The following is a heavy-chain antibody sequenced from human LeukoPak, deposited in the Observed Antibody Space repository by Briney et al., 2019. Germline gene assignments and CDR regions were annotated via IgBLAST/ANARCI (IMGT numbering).Heavy chain of an antibody. CDR3: ATDGNSGYYYFDY. CDR1: GNTLTELS. J-gene: IGHJ4*02. D-gene: IGHD3-22*01. Sequence: VASVKVSCKVSGNTLTELSMHWVRQAPGKGLEWMGGFDPEDGETIYAQKFQGRVTMTEDTSTDTAYMELSSLRSEDTAVYYCATDGNSGYYYFDYWGQGTLVTVSS. V-gene: IGHV1-24*01. CDR2: FDPEDGET.